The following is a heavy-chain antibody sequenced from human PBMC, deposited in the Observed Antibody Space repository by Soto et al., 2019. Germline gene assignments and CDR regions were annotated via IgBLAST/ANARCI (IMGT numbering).Heavy chain of an antibody. J-gene: IGHJ6*02. CDR3: ARAGRGGYSGYNSYYFGVDV. V-gene: IGHV1-18*01. CDR2: ISGYTGNT. CDR1: GYTFISYG. D-gene: IGHD5-12*01. Sequence: QVQLVQSGAEVKRPGASVKVSCKTSGYTFISYGINWVRQAPGQGLEWMGWISGYTGNTNYAHMLQGRVTMTTDTTTSIAYTELRGLTSGATAVFYCARAGRGGYSGYNSYYFGVDVWGQGTTVTVSS.